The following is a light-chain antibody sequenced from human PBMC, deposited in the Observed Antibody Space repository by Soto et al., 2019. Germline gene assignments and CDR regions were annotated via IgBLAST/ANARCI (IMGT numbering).Light chain of an antibody. V-gene: IGLV3-21*04. CDR3: QVWDSSSDHVV. J-gene: IGLJ2*01. CDR1: KIGSKS. CDR2: YDS. Sequence: SYELTPPPSVSVAPGKTARITCGGNKIGSKSVHWYQQKPGQAPVLVIYYDSDRPSGIPERFSGSNSGNTATLTISRVEAGDEADYYCQVWDSSSDHVVFGGGTKLTVL.